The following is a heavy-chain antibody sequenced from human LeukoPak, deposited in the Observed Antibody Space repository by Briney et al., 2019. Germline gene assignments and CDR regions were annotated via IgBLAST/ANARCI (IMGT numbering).Heavy chain of an antibody. Sequence: ASVKVSCKASGYTFTSYGISWVRQAPGQGLEWMGWISAYNGNTNYAQKVQGRVTMTTDTSTSTAYMELRSLRSDDTAVYYCARGHQKVGATWANYFDYWGQGTLVTVSS. CDR1: GYTFTSYG. V-gene: IGHV1-18*01. J-gene: IGHJ4*02. CDR2: ISAYNGNT. CDR3: ARGHQKVGATWANYFDY. D-gene: IGHD1-26*01.